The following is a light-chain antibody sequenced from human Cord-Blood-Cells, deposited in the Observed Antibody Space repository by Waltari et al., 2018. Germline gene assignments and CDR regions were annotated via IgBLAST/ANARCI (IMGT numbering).Light chain of an antibody. V-gene: IGLV1-44*01. Sequence: QSVLSQPPSSSGSPGPRVPISCSGSTSYIGRNTANWYQQPPGTAPKLLISSHNNRPSGVPDRFSGSKSRTSASLAISGLQSEDEADYYCAAWDDSLNGPVFGGGTKLTVL. CDR2: SHN. CDR1: TSYIGRNT. CDR3: AAWDDSLNGPV. J-gene: IGLJ2*01.